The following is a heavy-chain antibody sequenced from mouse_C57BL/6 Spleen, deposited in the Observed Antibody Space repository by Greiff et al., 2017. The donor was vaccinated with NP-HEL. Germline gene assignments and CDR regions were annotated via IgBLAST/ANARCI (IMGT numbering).Heavy chain of an antibody. V-gene: IGHV1-64*01. CDR3: ARSDTVPWYFDV. CDR2: IHPNSGST. D-gene: IGHD1-1*01. CDR1: GYTFTSYW. J-gene: IGHJ1*03. Sequence: QVQLQQSGAELVKPGASVKLSCKASGYTFTSYWMHWVKQRPGQGLEWIGMIHPNSGSTNYNEKFKSKATLTVDKSSSTAYMQLSSLTSEDSAVYYCARSDTVPWYFDVWGTGTTVTVSS.